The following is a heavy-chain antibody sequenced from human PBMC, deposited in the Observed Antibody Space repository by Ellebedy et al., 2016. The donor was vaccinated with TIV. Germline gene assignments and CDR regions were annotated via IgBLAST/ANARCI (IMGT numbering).Heavy chain of an antibody. CDR2: LNTGNGNT. J-gene: IGHJ4*02. V-gene: IGHV1-3*04. CDR1: GYTFTTYA. CDR3: AREAIAAAKIQPNLEY. D-gene: IGHD6-13*01. Sequence: AASVKVSCKASGYTFTTYAMHWVRQAPGQGLEWMGRLNTGNGNTKYPQKFQGRVTITRDTSASTAFMELRSLRSEDTAVYFCAREAIAAAKIQPNLEYWGQGTLVTVSS.